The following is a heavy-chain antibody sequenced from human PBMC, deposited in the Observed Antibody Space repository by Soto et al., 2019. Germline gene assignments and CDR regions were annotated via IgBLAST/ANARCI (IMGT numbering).Heavy chain of an antibody. CDR2: ISNDGNKK. CDR1: GFTFSIHG. D-gene: IGHD3-3*01. V-gene: IGHV3-30*18. J-gene: IGHJ5*02. Sequence: PEGSLRLSCAASGFTFSIHGMHWVRQTPGKGLEWVAVISNDGNKKYYVESVEGRFSISRDNSKSIVYLQMNNVRIEDTAKYYCAKDKVPYYDFWSGQRWFDPWGQGSQFTVSS. CDR3: AKDKVPYYDFWSGQRWFDP.